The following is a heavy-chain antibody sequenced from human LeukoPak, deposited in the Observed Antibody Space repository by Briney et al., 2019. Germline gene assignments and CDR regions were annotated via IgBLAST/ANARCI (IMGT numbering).Heavy chain of an antibody. CDR1: GFTISSYE. CDR2: ISGGDTTI. D-gene: IGHD2-15*01. CDR3: TRGTGGSA. J-gene: IGHJ5*02. Sequence: GGSLRLSCAASGFTISSYEMNWVRQAPGRGLEWVSYISGGDTTIYYADSVRGRFTISRDNAKNSLYLQMNSLRAEDTALYYCTRGTGGSAWGQGTLVTVSS. V-gene: IGHV3-48*03.